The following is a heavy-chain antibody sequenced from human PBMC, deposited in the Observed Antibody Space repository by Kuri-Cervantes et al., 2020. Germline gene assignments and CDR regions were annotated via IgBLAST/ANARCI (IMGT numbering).Heavy chain of an antibody. J-gene: IGHJ4*02. D-gene: IGHD5-12*01. Sequence: GGSLRLSCAASGFTFSSYSMNWVSQAPGKGLEWVSSISSSCSYIYYADSVKGRSTISRDNSKNTLYLQMNSLRAEDTAVYYCAREGGYDCFDYWGQGTLVTVSS. V-gene: IGHV3-21*01. CDR2: ISSSCSYI. CDR3: AREGGYDCFDY. CDR1: GFTFSSYS.